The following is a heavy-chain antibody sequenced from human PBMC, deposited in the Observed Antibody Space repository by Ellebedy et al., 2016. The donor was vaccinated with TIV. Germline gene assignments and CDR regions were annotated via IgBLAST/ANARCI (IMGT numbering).Heavy chain of an antibody. CDR1: GFTFTPYA. V-gene: IGHV3-48*04. CDR3: ARDMAWGNERVNDALDI. CDR2: ISGSSFTI. D-gene: IGHD7-27*01. J-gene: IGHJ3*02. Sequence: GGSLRLSCAASGFTFTPYAMNWVRQAPGKGLEWVSYISGSSFTIYYADSVKGRFTISRDNAKNSLYLQMSRLTAEDTAVYYCARDMAWGNERVNDALDIWGQGTMVTVSP.